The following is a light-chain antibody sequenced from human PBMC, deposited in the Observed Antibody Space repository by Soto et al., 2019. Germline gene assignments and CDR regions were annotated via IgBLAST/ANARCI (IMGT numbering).Light chain of an antibody. Sequence: IVLTQSPGTLSLSPAERAILSCMASQAVGGTFVACYQHPPRQPPRLLIYGASNSAAGIPDRFGGSGSATDFTLTISRLEPEDFAVYYCQQYGSSPPITFGQGTRLEIK. J-gene: IGKJ5*01. CDR3: QQYGSSPPIT. V-gene: IGKV3-20*01. CDR2: GAS. CDR1: QAVGGTF.